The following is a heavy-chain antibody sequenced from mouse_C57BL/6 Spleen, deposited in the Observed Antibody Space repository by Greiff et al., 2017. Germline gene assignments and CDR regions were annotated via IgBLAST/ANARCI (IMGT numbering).Heavy chain of an antibody. V-gene: IGHV1-80*01. J-gene: IGHJ2*01. CDR1: GYAFSSYW. Sequence: QVQLQQSGAELVKPGASVKISCKASGYAFSSYWMNWVKQRPGTGLEWIGQIYPGDGDTNYNGKFKGKATLTADKSSSTAYMQLSSLTSEDSAVYFCAREGYYYGSSFDYWGQGTTLTVSS. CDR2: IYPGDGDT. CDR3: AREGYYYGSSFDY. D-gene: IGHD1-1*01.